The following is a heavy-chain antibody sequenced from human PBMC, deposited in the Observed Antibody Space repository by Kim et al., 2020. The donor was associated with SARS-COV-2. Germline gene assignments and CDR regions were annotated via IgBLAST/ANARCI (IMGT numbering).Heavy chain of an antibody. CDR1: GGSFSGYY. CDR2: INHSGST. D-gene: IGHD5-12*01. Sequence: SETLSLTCAVYGGSFSGYYWSWIRQPPGKGLEWIGEINHSGSTNYNPSLKSRVTISVDTSKNQFSLKLSSVTAADTAVYYCAREGGGYWYYFDYWGQGTLVTVSS. V-gene: IGHV4-34*01. J-gene: IGHJ4*02. CDR3: AREGGGYWYYFDY.